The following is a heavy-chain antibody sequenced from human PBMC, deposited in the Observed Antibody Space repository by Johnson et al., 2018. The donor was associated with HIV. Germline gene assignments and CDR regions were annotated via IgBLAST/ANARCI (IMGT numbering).Heavy chain of an antibody. V-gene: IGHV3-20*04. CDR1: GFTFGDYV. CDR2: INWNGGST. Sequence: VQLVESGGGVVRPGGSLRLSCAASGFTFGDYVMSWVRQAPGKGLEWVSGINWNGGSTGYSDSVKGRFTISRDNAKNFLYLQMNSLRAEDTALYYCAREARDGPGDDAFDIWGQGTMVTVSS. D-gene: IGHD5-24*01. J-gene: IGHJ3*02. CDR3: AREARDGPGDDAFDI.